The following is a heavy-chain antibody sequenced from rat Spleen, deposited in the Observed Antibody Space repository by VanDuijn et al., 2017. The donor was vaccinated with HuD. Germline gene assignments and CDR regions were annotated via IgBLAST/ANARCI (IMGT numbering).Heavy chain of an antibody. V-gene: IGHV3-1*01. CDR2: ISYSGST. Sequence: LQESGPGLVKPSQSLSLTCSVTGYSITSNYWGWIRKFPGNKMEWIGHISYSGSTSYNPSLKSRISITRDTSKNQFFLQLNSVTTEDTATYYCARSKRYYSCYILGVMDAWGQGASVTVSS. CDR3: ARSKRYYSCYILGVMDA. J-gene: IGHJ4*01. CDR1: GYSITSNY. D-gene: IGHD1-2*01.